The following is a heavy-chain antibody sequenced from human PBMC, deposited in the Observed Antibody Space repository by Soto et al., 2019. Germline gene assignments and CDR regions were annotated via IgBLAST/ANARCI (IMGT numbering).Heavy chain of an antibody. J-gene: IGHJ4*02. V-gene: IGHV3-23*01. CDR3: QKPAYEILTGYSEGGYFDY. Sequence: GGSLRLSSAASGFTFSSYGMHWVRQAPVKGLEWVAVISGNGGSTYYADSVKGRFTISRDNSKNTLYLQMNSLRAEDTVFFFKQKPAYEILTGYSEGGYFDYWGQGTLVTVSS. CDR1: GFTFSSYG. CDR2: ISGNGGST. D-gene: IGHD3-9*01.